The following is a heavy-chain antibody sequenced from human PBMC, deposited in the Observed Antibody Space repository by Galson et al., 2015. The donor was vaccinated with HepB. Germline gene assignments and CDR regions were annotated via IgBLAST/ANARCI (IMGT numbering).Heavy chain of an antibody. D-gene: IGHD3-3*01. CDR3: ARAEYPHTVLRFLEWRQTTDYYYMDV. CDR1: GYTFTSYG. V-gene: IGHV1-18*01. CDR2: ISAYNGNT. J-gene: IGHJ6*03. Sequence: SVKVSCKASGYTFTSYGISWVRQAPGQGLEWMGWISAYNGNTNYAQKLQGRVTMTTDTSTSTAYMELRSLRSDDTAVYYCARAEYPHTVLRFLEWRQTTDYYYMDVWGKGTTVTVSS.